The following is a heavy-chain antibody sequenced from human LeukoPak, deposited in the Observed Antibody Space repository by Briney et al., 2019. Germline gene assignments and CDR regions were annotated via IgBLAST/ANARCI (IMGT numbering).Heavy chain of an antibody. CDR1: GFTFSSYW. D-gene: IGHD6-13*01. CDR2: IKQDGSEK. CDR3: ARALPLGIAAAGTFDY. Sequence: PGGSLRLSCAASGFTFSSYWMSWVRQAPGKGLEWVANIKQDGSEKYYVDSVKGRFTISRDNARNSLYLQMNSLRAEDTAVHYCARALPLGIAAAGTFDYWGQGTLVTVSS. V-gene: IGHV3-7*01. J-gene: IGHJ4*02.